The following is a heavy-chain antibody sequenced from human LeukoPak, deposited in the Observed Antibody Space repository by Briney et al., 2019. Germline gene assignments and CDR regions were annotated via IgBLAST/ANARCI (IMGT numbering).Heavy chain of an antibody. D-gene: IGHD3-10*01. CDR3: ARRGVLYYFDY. CDR2: IYYSGST. J-gene: IGHJ4*02. CDR1: GGSISSGDYY. Sequence: SETLSLTCTVSGGSISSGDYYWSWIRQPPGKGLEWIGYIYYSGSTYYNPSLKSRVTISVDTSKNQFSLKLSSVTAADTAVYYCARRGVLYYFDYWGQGTLVTVSS. V-gene: IGHV4-30-4*01.